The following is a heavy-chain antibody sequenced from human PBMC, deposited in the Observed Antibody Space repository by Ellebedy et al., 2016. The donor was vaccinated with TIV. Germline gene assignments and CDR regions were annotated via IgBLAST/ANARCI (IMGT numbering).Heavy chain of an antibody. V-gene: IGHV3-23*01. J-gene: IGHJ4*02. CDR3: AKGTQWLGRSCFDH. CDR2: ITGSGGST. Sequence: GESLKISCAASGFTFNNYAMSWIRQAPGTGLEWVSTITGSGGSTDYADSVKSRFTFSRDNSKNTLYLHMNSLRVEDTAAYYCAKGTQWLGRSCFDHWGQGILVTVSS. CDR1: GFTFNNYA. D-gene: IGHD6-19*01.